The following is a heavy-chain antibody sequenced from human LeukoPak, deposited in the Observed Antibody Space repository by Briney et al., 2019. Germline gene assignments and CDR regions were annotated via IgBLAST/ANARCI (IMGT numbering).Heavy chain of an antibody. CDR3: ARQGYPFYYYGMDV. Sequence: SETLSLTCTVSGGSISSYYWSWIRQPPGKGLEWIGYIYYSGSTNYNPSLKSRVTISVDTSKNQFSLKLGSVTAADTAVYYCARQGYPFYYYGMDVWGQGTTVTVSS. CDR1: GGSISSYY. V-gene: IGHV4-59*08. CDR2: IYYSGST. J-gene: IGHJ6*02. D-gene: IGHD2-15*01.